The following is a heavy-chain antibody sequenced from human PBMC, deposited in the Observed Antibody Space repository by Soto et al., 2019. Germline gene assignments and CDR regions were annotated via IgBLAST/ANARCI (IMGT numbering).Heavy chain of an antibody. D-gene: IGHD2-8*01. CDR1: GGSISSYY. J-gene: IGHJ4*02. CDR3: ARGEGQYDFDY. V-gene: IGHV4-59*01. Sequence: QVQLQESGPGLVKPSETLSLTCTVSGGSISSYYWSWIRQPPGKGLEWIGYIYYSGSTNYNPSLKSRVTLSVDTSKNQFSLKLSSVTAADTAVYYCARGEGQYDFDYWGQGTLVTVSS. CDR2: IYYSGST.